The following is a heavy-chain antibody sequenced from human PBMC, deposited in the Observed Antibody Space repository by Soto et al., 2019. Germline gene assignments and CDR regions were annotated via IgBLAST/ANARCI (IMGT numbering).Heavy chain of an antibody. V-gene: IGHV3-30*18. D-gene: IGHD2-2*01. CDR1: GFTFSSYG. Sequence: QVQLVESGGGVVQPGRSLRLSCAASGFTFSSYGMHWVRQAPGKGLEWVAVISYDGSNKYYADSVKGRFTISRDNSKNTLYLQNNSLRAEDKGVFFCAKEHIVVGPAGMAYYYYGMDVWGQGTTVTVSS. CDR3: AKEHIVVGPAGMAYYYYGMDV. CDR2: ISYDGSNK. J-gene: IGHJ6*02.